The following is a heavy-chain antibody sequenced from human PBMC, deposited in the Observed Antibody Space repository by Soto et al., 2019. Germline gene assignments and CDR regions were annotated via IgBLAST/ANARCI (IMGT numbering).Heavy chain of an antibody. J-gene: IGHJ4*02. CDR1: GRSISNYY. Sequence: QVQLQESSPGLVKPSETQSLTCTVSGRSISNYYWSWIRQPPGKGLEWIGHIYYSGSTNYNPSLKSRVTVSVDTSKNQFSLNLSSVPAADTVVYYCARIAVAGYYFEYWGQGTLVTVSS. V-gene: IGHV4-59*01. D-gene: IGHD6-19*01. CDR2: IYYSGST. CDR3: ARIAVAGYYFEY.